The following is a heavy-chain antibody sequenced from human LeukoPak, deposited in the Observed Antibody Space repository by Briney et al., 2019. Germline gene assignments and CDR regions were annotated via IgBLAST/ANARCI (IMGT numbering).Heavy chain of an antibody. CDR1: GFTFSSYS. J-gene: IGHJ4*02. CDR2: ISSSSSTI. CDR3: ARDTDYYGSGDTFDY. V-gene: IGHV3-48*04. D-gene: IGHD3-10*01. Sequence: GGSLRLSCAASGFTFSSYSMNWVRQAPGKGLEWVSYISSSSSTIYYADSVKGRFTISRDNAKNSLYLQMNSLRAEDTAVYYCARDTDYYGSGDTFDYWGQGTLVTVSS.